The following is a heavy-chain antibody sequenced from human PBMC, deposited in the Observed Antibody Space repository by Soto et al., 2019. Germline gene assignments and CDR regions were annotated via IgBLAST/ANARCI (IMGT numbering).Heavy chain of an antibody. CDR1: GGSISSGNYY. Sequence: QVQLQESGPGLVKPSETLSLTCTVSGGSISSGNYYWSWIRQPPGKGLEWIGYIFYSGTTYYNPYLKSRATISVDTSKNRFSLKLSSLTAADAAVYYCARDSGWFGELNYYYNGMDVWGQGTRVTVSS. CDR2: IFYSGTT. J-gene: IGHJ6*02. V-gene: IGHV4-30-4*01. D-gene: IGHD3-10*01. CDR3: ARDSGWFGELNYYYNGMDV.